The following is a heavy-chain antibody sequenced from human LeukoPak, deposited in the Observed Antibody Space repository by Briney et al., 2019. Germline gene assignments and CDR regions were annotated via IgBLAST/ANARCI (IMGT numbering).Heavy chain of an antibody. V-gene: IGHV4-30-4*01. CDR3: AGPYYYDSRIDP. D-gene: IGHD3-22*01. CDR2: MYYSGST. CDR1: GGSISSGDYY. Sequence: PSQTLSLTCTVSGGSISSGDYYWSWIRQPPGKGLEWIAYMYYSGSTYYNPSLKSRVTMSADTSKNQLSLKLSSVTAADTAVYYCAGPYYYDSRIDPWGQGILVIVSS. J-gene: IGHJ5*02.